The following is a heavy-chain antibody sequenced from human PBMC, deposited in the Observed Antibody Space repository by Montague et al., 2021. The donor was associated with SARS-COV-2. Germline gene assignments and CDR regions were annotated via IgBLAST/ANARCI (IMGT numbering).Heavy chain of an antibody. CDR1: GTSFSGYY. CDR3: ARLRDGVVPSPILGVGPFYSYYYMDV. Sequence: SETLSLTCAVHGTSFSGYYWNWIRQSPGKGLEWIGEINHGGSTKFSPSLKGRLTISTDTSKNQFSLKLTSVAAADTAVYYCARLRDGVVPSPILGVGPFYSYYYMDVWGRETPVTVSS. CDR2: INHGGST. D-gene: IGHD3-10*01. V-gene: IGHV4-34*01. J-gene: IGHJ6*03.